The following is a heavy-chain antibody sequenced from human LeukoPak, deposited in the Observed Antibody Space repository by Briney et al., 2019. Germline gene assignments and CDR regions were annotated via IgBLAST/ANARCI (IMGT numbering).Heavy chain of an antibody. CDR3: ARDPGANYFDY. J-gene: IGHJ4*02. CDR1: GYTFTGYY. Sequence: GASVKVSCKASGYTFTGYYIHWVRQAPGQGLEWTGWINPNSGGTNYAQKFQGSVTMTRDTSSSTAYMELSRLRSDDTAVYYCARDPGANYFDYWGQGTLVTVSS. D-gene: IGHD7-27*01. CDR2: INPNSGGT. V-gene: IGHV1-2*02.